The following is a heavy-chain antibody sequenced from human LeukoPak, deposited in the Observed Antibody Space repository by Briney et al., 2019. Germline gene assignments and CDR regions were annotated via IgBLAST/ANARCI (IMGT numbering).Heavy chain of an antibody. D-gene: IGHD5-18*01. J-gene: IGHJ6*03. V-gene: IGHV1-8*01. CDR1: GYTFTSYD. CDR2: MNPNSGNT. CDR3: AKRGYSYDFHYYYYMDV. Sequence: ASVKVSCKASGYTFTSYDINWVRQATGQGLEWMGWMNPNSGNTGYAQKFQGRVTMTRNTSLSTAYMELSSLRSEDTAVYYCAKRGYSYDFHYYYYMDVWGKGTTVTVSS.